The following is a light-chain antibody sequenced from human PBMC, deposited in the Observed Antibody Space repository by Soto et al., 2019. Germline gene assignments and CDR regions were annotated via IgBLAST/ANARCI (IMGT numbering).Light chain of an antibody. CDR3: SSYTSTYTQV. CDR1: SRDVGAYKY. Sequence: QSALTQPASVSGSPGQTITISCTGASRDVGAYKYLAGYQQPPGKAPKLMIYEVSNRPSAVSNRFSGSKSGNTASVTISGLQAEDEADYYCSSYTSTYTQVFGTGTKVTVL. CDR2: EVS. J-gene: IGLJ1*01. V-gene: IGLV2-14*01.